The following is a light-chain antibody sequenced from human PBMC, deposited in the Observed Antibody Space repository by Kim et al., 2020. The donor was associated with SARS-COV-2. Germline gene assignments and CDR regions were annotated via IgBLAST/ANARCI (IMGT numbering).Light chain of an antibody. CDR1: QSVTSN. Sequence: EIVMTQSPAFLSVSPGEGATLSCWASQSVTSNLAWYQQKPGQSPRLLIFAASSRATDIPARFSGSGSGTHFTLTISSLQSEDSAIYYCQQYHDWPPLTFGGGTKVDIK. V-gene: IGKV3-15*01. J-gene: IGKJ4*01. CDR2: AAS. CDR3: QQYHDWPPLT.